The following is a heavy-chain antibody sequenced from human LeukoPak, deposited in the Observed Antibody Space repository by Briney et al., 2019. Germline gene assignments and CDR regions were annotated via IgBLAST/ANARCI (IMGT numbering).Heavy chain of an antibody. Sequence: GGSLRLSCAASGFTFDDYAMHWVRQAPGKGLEWASGISWNSGSIGYADSVKGRFTISRDNAKNSLYLQMNSLRAEDTALYYCAKTLWNEGNSFDYWGQGTLVTVSS. CDR3: AKTLWNEGNSFDY. D-gene: IGHD1-1*01. J-gene: IGHJ4*02. V-gene: IGHV3-9*01. CDR1: GFTFDDYA. CDR2: ISWNSGSI.